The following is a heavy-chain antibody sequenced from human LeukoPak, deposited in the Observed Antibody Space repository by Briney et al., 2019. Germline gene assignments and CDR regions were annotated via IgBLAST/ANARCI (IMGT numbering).Heavy chain of an antibody. CDR1: GGSISSYY. V-gene: IGHV4-59*12. CDR3: ARAPYYYDSSGYYGALTG. CDR2: IYYSGST. Sequence: SETLSLTCTVSGGSISSYYWSWIRQPPGKGLEWIGYIYYSGSTNYNPSLKSRVTISVDTSKNQFSLKLSSVTAADTAVYYCARAPYYYDSSGYYGALTGWGQGTLVTVSS. D-gene: IGHD3-22*01. J-gene: IGHJ4*02.